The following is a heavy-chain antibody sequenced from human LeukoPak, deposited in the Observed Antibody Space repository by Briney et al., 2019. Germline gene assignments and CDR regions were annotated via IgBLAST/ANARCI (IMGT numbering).Heavy chain of an antibody. V-gene: IGHV1-2*02. CDR3: ARATYYDFWSGYYKGFDLTY. Sequence: ASVKVSCKASGYTFTGYYMHWVRQAPGQGLEWMGWINPNSGGTNYAQKFQGRVTMTRDTSISTAYMELRSLRSDDTAVYYCARATYYDFWSGYYKGFDLTYWGQGTLVTVSS. CDR1: GYTFTGYY. CDR2: INPNSGGT. D-gene: IGHD3-3*01. J-gene: IGHJ4*02.